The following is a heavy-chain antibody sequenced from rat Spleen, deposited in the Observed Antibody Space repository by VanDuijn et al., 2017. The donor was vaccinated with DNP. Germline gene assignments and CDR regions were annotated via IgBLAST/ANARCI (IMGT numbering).Heavy chain of an antibody. CDR2: ISYEGSST. CDR3: GSTDFDY. CDR1: GFTFSDYY. J-gene: IGHJ2*01. D-gene: IGHD3-2*01. Sequence: EVQLVESGGGLVQPGRSLKLSCAASGFTFSDYYMAWVRQAPKKGLEWVASISYEGSSTYYGDSVKGRFTISRDNAKSTLYLQMNSLRSEDTATYYCGSTDFDYWGQGVMVTVSS. V-gene: IGHV5-22*01.